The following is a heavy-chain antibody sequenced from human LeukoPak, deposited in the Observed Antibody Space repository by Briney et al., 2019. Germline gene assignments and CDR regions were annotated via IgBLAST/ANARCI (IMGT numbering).Heavy chain of an antibody. Sequence: TLSLTCTVSGGSISSCGYYWSWIRQHPGRGLEWIGYIYYSGSTYYNPSLKSRVTISVDTSKNQFSLKLSSVTAADTAVYYCARHYYDSSGYSVGFDYWGQGTLVTVSS. CDR3: ARHYYDSSGYSVGFDY. CDR1: GGSISSCGYY. CDR2: IYYSGST. D-gene: IGHD3-22*01. V-gene: IGHV4-31*03. J-gene: IGHJ4*02.